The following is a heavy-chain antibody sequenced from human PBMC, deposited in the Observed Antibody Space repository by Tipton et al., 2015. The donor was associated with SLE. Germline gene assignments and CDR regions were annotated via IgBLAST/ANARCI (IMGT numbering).Heavy chain of an antibody. V-gene: IGHV4-39*01. CDR1: GASITRGSYY. CDR2: VDSGGTI. D-gene: IGHD6-6*01. J-gene: IGHJ4*02. Sequence: GLVKPSETVSLTCSVSGASITRGSYYWAWIRQPPGKGLQWVGSVDSGGTIYSNPSLNTRATIFLDTSKNQVSLRLNSVTAADTGVYYCARTLAAQIDYWGQGTLVTVSS. CDR3: ARTLAAQIDY.